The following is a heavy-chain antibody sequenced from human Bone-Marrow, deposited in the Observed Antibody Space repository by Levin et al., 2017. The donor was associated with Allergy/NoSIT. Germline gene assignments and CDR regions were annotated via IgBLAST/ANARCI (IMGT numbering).Heavy chain of an antibody. CDR2: IDWDDDK. CDR3: ARGGDYGAFDF. CDR1: GFSLGTSGMR. D-gene: IGHD4-17*01. J-gene: IGHJ3*01. V-gene: IGHV2-70*04. Sequence: QTLSLTCTFSGFSLGTSGMRVSWIRQPPGEALEWLARIDWDDDKFYSPSLKSRLTISKDTSKNQVVLIMTNMDPADTGTYFCARGGDYGAFDFWGPGTMVIVS.